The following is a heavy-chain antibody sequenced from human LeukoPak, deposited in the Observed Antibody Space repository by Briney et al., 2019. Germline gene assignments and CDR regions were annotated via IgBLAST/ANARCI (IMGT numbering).Heavy chain of an antibody. Sequence: GGSLRLSCAASGFTFSSYWMHWVRQAPGKGLVWVSRINSDGSSTSYADSVKGRFTISRDNAKNTLYLQMNSLRAEDTAVYYCARDQGDLVRGVIIDVLDYWGQGTLVTVSS. CDR3: ARDQGDLVRGVIIDVLDY. CDR2: INSDGSST. D-gene: IGHD3-10*01. J-gene: IGHJ4*02. CDR1: GFTFSSYW. V-gene: IGHV3-74*01.